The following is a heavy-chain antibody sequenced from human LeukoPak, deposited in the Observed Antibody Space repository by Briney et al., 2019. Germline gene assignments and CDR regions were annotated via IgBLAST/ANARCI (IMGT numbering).Heavy chain of an antibody. CDR2: IIPIFGTA. D-gene: IGHD2-2*01. CDR1: GGTFSSYA. V-gene: IGHV1-69*13. Sequence: GASVKVSCKASGGTFSSYAIIWVRQAPGQGLEWMGGIIPIFGTANYAQKFQGRVTITADESTSTAYMELSSLRSEDTAVYYCARECSSTSCFDYWGQGTLVTVSS. J-gene: IGHJ4*02. CDR3: ARECSSTSCFDY.